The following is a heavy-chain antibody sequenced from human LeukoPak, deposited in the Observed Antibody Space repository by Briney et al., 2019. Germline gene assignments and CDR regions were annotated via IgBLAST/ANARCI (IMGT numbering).Heavy chain of an antibody. CDR3: ARLYRTYYYMDV. J-gene: IGHJ6*03. CDR1: GDSVSGDSLTTYY. CDR2: IYHSGST. Sequence: PSETLSLTCTVSGDSVSGDSLTTYYWSWLRQPPGKGLEWIGYIYHSGSTNYNPSLKSRVTISIDTSKNHFSLTLNSVTAADTATYYCARLYRTYYYMDVWGKGTTVTVSS. V-gene: IGHV4-61*03. D-gene: IGHD1-14*01.